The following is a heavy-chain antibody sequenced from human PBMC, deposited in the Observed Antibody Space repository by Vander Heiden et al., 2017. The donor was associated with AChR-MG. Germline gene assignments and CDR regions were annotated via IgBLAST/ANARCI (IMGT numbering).Heavy chain of an antibody. CDR2: ISSSSSYI. J-gene: IGHJ3*02. D-gene: IGHD2-15*01. Sequence: EVQLVESGGGLVKPGGSLRLSCAASGFTFSSYSMNWVRQAPGKGLEWVSSISSSSSYIYYADSVKGRFTISRDNAKNSLYLQMNSLRAEDTAVYYCAREGVVVAATDAFDIWGQGTMVTVSS. CDR3: AREGVVVAATDAFDI. CDR1: GFTFSSYS. V-gene: IGHV3-21*01.